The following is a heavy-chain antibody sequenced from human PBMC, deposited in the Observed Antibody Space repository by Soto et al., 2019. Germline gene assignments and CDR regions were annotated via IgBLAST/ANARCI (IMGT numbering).Heavy chain of an antibody. CDR3: AVGYSGYDPTGKLFDY. J-gene: IGHJ4*02. CDR2: IIPIFGTA. Sequence: VQLVQSGAEVKKPGSWVKVSGKASGGTFRSYAISWVRQAPGQGLEWMGGIIPIFGTANYVQKFQDRVTITADESTSTAYMELSSLRSEDTAVYYCAVGYSGYDPTGKLFDYWGQGTLVTVSS. V-gene: IGHV1-69*01. CDR1: GGTFRSYA. D-gene: IGHD5-12*01.